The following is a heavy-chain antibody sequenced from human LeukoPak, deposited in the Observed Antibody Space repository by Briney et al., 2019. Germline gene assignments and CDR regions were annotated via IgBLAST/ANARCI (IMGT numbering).Heavy chain of an antibody. CDR2: IYYSGST. D-gene: IGHD1-1*01. J-gene: IGHJ5*02. V-gene: IGHV4-59*01. CDR3: ARAGTDEGWFDP. CDR1: GGSISSYY. Sequence: SETLSLTCTVSGGSISSYYWSWIRQPPGKGLEWIGYIYYSGSTNYNPSLKSQVTISVDTSKNQFSLKLSSVTAADTAVYYCARAGTDEGWFDPSGQGTLVTVSS.